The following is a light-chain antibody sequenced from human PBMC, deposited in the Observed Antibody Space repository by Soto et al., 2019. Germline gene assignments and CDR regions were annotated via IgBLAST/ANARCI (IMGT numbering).Light chain of an antibody. CDR3: SSYSSTSTLYV. CDR2: EVT. Sequence: QSALTQPASVSGSPGQSITISCIGTSSDIGAYNYVSWGQQHPGKVPKLMIYEVTNRPSGLSNRFSGSKSGNTASLTISGLQAEDEAEYFCSSYSSTSTLYVFGTGTKVTVL. V-gene: IGLV2-14*01. J-gene: IGLJ1*01. CDR1: SSDIGAYNY.